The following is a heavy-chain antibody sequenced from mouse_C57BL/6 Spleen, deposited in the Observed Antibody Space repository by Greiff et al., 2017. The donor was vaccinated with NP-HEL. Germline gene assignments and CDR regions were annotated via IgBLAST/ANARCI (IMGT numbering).Heavy chain of an antibody. D-gene: IGHD2-4*01. Sequence: EVKVEESGGGLVKPGGSLKLSCAASGFTFSDYGMHWVRQAPEKGLEWVAYISSGSSTIYYADTVKGRFTISRDNAKNTLFLQMTSLRSEDTAMYYCATRDDYGGFAYWGQGTLVTVSA. V-gene: IGHV5-17*01. CDR2: ISSGSSTI. CDR3: ATRDDYGGFAY. CDR1: GFTFSDYG. J-gene: IGHJ3*01.